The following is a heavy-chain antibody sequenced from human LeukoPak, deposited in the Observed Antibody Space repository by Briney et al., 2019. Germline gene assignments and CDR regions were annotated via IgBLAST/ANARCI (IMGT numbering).Heavy chain of an antibody. Sequence: NSSGTLSLTCAVSGGSISSGGYSWSWIRQPPGKGLEWIGYIYHSGSTYYNPSLKSRVTISVDRSKNQFSLKLSSVTAADTAVYYCARGRTTVVTPYYFDYWGQGTLVTVSS. CDR3: ARGRTTVVTPYYFDY. CDR2: IYHSGST. CDR1: GGSISSGGYS. D-gene: IGHD4-23*01. J-gene: IGHJ4*02. V-gene: IGHV4-30-2*01.